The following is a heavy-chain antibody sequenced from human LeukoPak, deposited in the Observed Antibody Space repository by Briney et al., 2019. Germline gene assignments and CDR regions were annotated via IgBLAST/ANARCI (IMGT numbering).Heavy chain of an antibody. CDR2: ISSNGGST. CDR1: GFTFSSYA. D-gene: IGHD3-22*01. V-gene: IGHV3-64*01. Sequence: PGGSLRLSCAASGFTFSSYAMHWVRQAPGKGLEYVSAISSNGGSTYYANSVKGRFTISRDNSKNTLYLQMGSLRAEDMAVYYCARGPFNYYDSRGYFEYFQHWGQGTLVTVSS. J-gene: IGHJ1*01. CDR3: ARGPFNYYDSRGYFEYFQH.